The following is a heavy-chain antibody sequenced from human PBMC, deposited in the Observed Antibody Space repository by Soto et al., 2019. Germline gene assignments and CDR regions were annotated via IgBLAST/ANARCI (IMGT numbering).Heavy chain of an antibody. D-gene: IGHD3-3*01. CDR1: GYTFTSYD. Sequence: ASVNVSCKASGYTFTSYDINWVRQATGQGLEWMGWMNPNSGNTGYAQKFQGRVTMTRNTSISTAYMELSSLRSEDTAVYYCARGPIFGVAPTYYYMDVWGKGTTVTVSS. V-gene: IGHV1-8*01. J-gene: IGHJ6*03. CDR3: ARGPIFGVAPTYYYMDV. CDR2: MNPNSGNT.